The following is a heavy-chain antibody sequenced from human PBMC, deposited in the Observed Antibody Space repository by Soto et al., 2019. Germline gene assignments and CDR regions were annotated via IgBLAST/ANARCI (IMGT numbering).Heavy chain of an antibody. J-gene: IGHJ4*02. CDR1: GASVSGDGSY. Sequence: QVQLQESGPGLVKPSQTLSLTCLVSGASVSGDGSYCSWIRQHPGKGLEFIGYIHNSGSTYSNPSLANRVAMSLDTSKNQFSLRLSSVTAADSAVYFCARDLGSEQWFFDNWGQGILVTVSS. CDR2: IHNSGST. D-gene: IGHD6-19*01. CDR3: ARDLGSEQWFFDN. V-gene: IGHV4-31*03.